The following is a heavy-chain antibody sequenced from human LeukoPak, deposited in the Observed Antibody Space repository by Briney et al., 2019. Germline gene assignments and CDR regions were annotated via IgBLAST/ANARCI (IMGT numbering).Heavy chain of an antibody. CDR3: ARDLHTFFPGAFYYYYYMDV. CDR2: ISYDGSNK. CDR1: GFTFSSYA. V-gene: IGHV3-30-3*01. J-gene: IGHJ6*03. D-gene: IGHD3-16*01. Sequence: GGSLRLSCAASGFTFSSYAMHWVRQAPGKGLEWVAVISYDGSNKYYADSVKGRFTISRDNSKNTLYLQMNSLRAEDTAVYYCARDLHTFFPGAFYYYYYMDVWGKGTTVTVSS.